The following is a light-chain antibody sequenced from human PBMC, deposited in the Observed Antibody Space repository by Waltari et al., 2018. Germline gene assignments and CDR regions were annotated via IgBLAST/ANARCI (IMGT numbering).Light chain of an antibody. CDR3: QQSYTTPFT. CDR2: AAS. J-gene: IGKJ3*01. Sequence: DIQMTQSPSSLSASAGDRVTITCRSSQRISRFLNWYQQKPGKAPKLLIYAASNLHSGVPSRFSGSGSGTDFTLTISSLQPEDFATYYCQQSYTTPFTFGPGTTVDVK. CDR1: QRISRF. V-gene: IGKV1-39*01.